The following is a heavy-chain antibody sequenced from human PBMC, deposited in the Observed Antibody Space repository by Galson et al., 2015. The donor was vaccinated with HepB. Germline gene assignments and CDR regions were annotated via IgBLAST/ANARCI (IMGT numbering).Heavy chain of an antibody. Sequence: SLRLSCAASGFTFSSYSMNWVRQAPGKGLEWVSSISSSSGYIYYADSVKGRFTISRDNAKSSLYLQMNSLRAEDTAVYYCAREEELYYDSSGYYFDYWGQGTLVTVSS. CDR3: AREEELYYDSSGYYFDY. CDR1: GFTFSSYS. D-gene: IGHD3-22*01. J-gene: IGHJ4*02. V-gene: IGHV3-21*01. CDR2: ISSSSGYI.